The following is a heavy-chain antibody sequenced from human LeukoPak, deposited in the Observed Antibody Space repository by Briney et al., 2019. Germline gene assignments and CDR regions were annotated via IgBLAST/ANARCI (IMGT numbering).Heavy chain of an antibody. V-gene: IGHV3-11*01. CDR1: GFTFSDYY. Sequence: GGSLRLSCAASGFTFSDYYMSWIRQAPGKGLEWVSYISSSGGAISYADSVKGRFTISRDNAKNSLYLQMNSPRAEDTAVYYCARVSSGYYDSSGYFDYWGQGTLVTVSS. CDR2: ISSSGGAI. J-gene: IGHJ4*02. D-gene: IGHD3-22*01. CDR3: ARVSSGYYDSSGYFDY.